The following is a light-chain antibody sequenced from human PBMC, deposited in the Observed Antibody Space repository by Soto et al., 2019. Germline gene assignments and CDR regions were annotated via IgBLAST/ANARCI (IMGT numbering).Light chain of an antibody. Sequence: EIVMTQSPATLSVSPGERATLSCRASQSVTNNLAWYQQNTGQAHRLLIYGAAYRATGIPDRFSGSGSGTEFTLTISRLEPEDFAVYYCQQYGSSPVTFGRGTKVDI. CDR1: QSVTNN. CDR3: QQYGSSPVT. CDR2: GAA. V-gene: IGKV3-20*01. J-gene: IGKJ1*01.